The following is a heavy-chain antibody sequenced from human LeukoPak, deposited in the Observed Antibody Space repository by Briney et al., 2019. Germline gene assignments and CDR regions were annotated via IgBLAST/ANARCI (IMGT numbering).Heavy chain of an antibody. D-gene: IGHD3-3*01. CDR3: AKCAYYDFWSGSTDY. CDR1: GFTFSSYA. CDR2: ISGSGGST. V-gene: IGHV3-23*01. Sequence: PGGSLRLSCAASGFTFSSYAMSWFRQAPGKGLEWVSAISGSGGSTYYADSVKGRFTISRDNSKNTLYLQMNSLRAEDTAVYYCAKCAYYDFWSGSTDYWGQGTLVTVSS. J-gene: IGHJ4*02.